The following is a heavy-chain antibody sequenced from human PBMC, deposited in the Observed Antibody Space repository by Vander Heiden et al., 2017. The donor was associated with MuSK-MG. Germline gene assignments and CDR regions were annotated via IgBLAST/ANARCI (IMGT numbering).Heavy chain of an antibody. CDR2: IRASGGSI. CDR1: GFTFSNYA. J-gene: IGHJ4*01. CDR3: AKLYGSGSYPPFDY. Sequence: EVQILQSGGGLVQPGGSLRLSCAASGFTFSNYAMSWVRQAPGKGLGGISVIRASGGSIFYADSVMGRFTISRDNSKNTLYLQMNSLRAEDTAVYYCAKLYGSGSYPPFDYWGHGALVSVSS. V-gene: IGHV3-23*01. D-gene: IGHD3-10*01.